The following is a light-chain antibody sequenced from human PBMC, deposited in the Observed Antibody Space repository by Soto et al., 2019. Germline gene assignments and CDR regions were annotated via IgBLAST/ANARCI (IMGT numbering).Light chain of an antibody. CDR2: AAS. CDR3: QQANTFPIT. J-gene: IGKJ5*01. Sequence: DIQMTQSPSSLSASVGDRVTITCRASQSIRNFLNWYQQKPGKAPNLLIYAASRLQSGVPSRFSGSGSGTDFTLTISSLQPEDFATYYCQQANTFPITFGQGTRLEIK. V-gene: IGKV1-39*01. CDR1: QSIRNF.